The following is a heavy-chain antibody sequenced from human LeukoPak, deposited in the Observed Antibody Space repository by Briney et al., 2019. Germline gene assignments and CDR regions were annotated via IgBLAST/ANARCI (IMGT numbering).Heavy chain of an antibody. CDR1: GFTFSSYW. Sequence: GGSLRLSCAASGFTFSSYWMSWVRQAPGKGLEWVANIKQDGSEKYYVDSVEGRFTISRDNAKNSLYLQMNSLRAEDTAVYYCARDKEMATIEGFDYWGQGTLVTVSS. CDR2: IKQDGSEK. D-gene: IGHD5-24*01. J-gene: IGHJ4*02. CDR3: ARDKEMATIEGFDY. V-gene: IGHV3-7*01.